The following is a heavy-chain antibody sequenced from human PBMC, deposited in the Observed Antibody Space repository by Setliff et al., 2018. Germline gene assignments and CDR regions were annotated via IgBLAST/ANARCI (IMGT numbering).Heavy chain of an antibody. CDR1: GGTFKNFA. CDR3: ARGKMDVVAAGGKYCAMDV. V-gene: IGHV1-69*13. CDR2: IIPMFRSG. D-gene: IGHD6-13*01. J-gene: IGHJ6*02. Sequence: SVKVSCKASGGTFKNFAISWVRQAPGQGLEWMGGIIPMFRSGNYAQRFQGRVTITADESTSTVYMELTSLRPEDTAVYYCARGKMDVVAAGGKYCAMDVWGQGTAVPVSS.